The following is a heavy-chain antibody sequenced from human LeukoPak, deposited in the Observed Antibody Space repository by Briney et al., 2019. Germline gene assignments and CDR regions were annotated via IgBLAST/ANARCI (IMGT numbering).Heavy chain of an antibody. J-gene: IGHJ5*02. CDR3: ARDGKRYYDSSGYYVSRNNWFDP. Sequence: ASVKVSCKASGYTFTSYGISWVRQAPGQGLEWMGGIIPIFGTANYAQKFQGRVTITADESTSTAYMELSSLRSEDTAVYYCARDGKRYYDSSGYYVSRNNWFDPWGQGTLVTVSS. D-gene: IGHD3-22*01. V-gene: IGHV1-69*13. CDR1: GYTFTSYG. CDR2: IIPIFGTA.